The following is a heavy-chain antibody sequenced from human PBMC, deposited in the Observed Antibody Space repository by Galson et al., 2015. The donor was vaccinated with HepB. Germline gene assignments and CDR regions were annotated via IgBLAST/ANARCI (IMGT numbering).Heavy chain of an antibody. CDR3: ARHGCSSTSCYMYNWFDP. Sequence: ETLSLTCTVSGGSISSSSYYWGWIRQPPGKGLEWIGSIYYSGSTYYNPSLKSRVTISVDTSKNQFSLKLSSVTAADTAVYYCARHGCSSTSCYMYNWFDPWGQGTLVTVSS. V-gene: IGHV4-39*01. CDR1: GGSISSSSYY. CDR2: IYYSGST. D-gene: IGHD2-2*02. J-gene: IGHJ5*02.